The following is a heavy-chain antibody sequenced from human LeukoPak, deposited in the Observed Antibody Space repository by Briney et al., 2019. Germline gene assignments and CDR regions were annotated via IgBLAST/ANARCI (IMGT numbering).Heavy chain of an antibody. J-gene: IGHJ6*03. CDR1: GGSISSGLYY. D-gene: IGHD4-11*01. CDR2: LYTSGST. CDR3: ARGRGATVTTSSFSYYMDV. Sequence: SETLSLTCTVSGGSISSGLYYWSWIRQPAGTGLEWIGRLYTSGSTNYNPSLKSRVTISVDTSKNQFSLKLSSVTAADTAVYYCARGRGATVTTSSFSYYMDVWGKGTTVTVSS. V-gene: IGHV4-61*02.